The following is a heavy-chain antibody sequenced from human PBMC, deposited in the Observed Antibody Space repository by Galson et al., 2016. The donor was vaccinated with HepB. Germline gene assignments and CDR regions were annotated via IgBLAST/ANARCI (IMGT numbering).Heavy chain of an antibody. CDR1: GFVFSNFG. CDR3: ARVPGYYYGMDV. J-gene: IGHJ6*02. Sequence: SLRLSCAASGFVFSNFGLSWVRQAPGKGLEWVSYISSSSTIYYADSVKGRFTISRDNAKNSLYLQMNSLRDEDTAVYYCARVPGYYYGMDVWGQGTTVTVSS. V-gene: IGHV3-48*02. CDR2: ISSSSTI.